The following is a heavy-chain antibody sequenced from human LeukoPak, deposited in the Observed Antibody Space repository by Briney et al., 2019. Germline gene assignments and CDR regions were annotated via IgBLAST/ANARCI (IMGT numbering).Heavy chain of an antibody. CDR3: ASEHSGNYYRPFDY. CDR2: LSSSGSAF. Sequence: GGSLRLSCAASGFTFSSYWMNWVRQAPGKGLEWIAYLSSSGSAFSYADSVKGRFTIARDNAKNSLYLQMNSLRAEDTAVYYCASEHSGNYYRPFDYWGQGTLVTVSS. J-gene: IGHJ4*02. D-gene: IGHD1-26*01. CDR1: GFTFSSYW. V-gene: IGHV3-48*04.